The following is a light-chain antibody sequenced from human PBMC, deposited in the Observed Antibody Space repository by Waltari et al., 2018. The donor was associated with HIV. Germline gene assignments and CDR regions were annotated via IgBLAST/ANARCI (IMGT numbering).Light chain of an antibody. CDR3: QQSYSTPRT. V-gene: IGKV1-39*01. J-gene: IGKJ1*01. CDR2: GAS. Sequence: DIQLTQSPSSLSASVGDRVPITCRASQRVSGYLNWYQQKPGTAPRLLIYGASSLQSGVPSRFSGSGSGTDFTLTISSLQPEDFATYYCQQSYSTPRTFGQGTTVDI. CDR1: QRVSGY.